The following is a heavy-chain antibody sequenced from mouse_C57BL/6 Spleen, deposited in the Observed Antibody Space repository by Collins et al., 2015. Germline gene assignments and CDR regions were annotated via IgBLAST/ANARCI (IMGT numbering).Heavy chain of an antibody. CDR3: ARGMITTAMDY. CDR2: ISYDGSN. Sequence: DVQLQESGPGLVKPSQSLSLTCSVTGYSITSTFYWNWIRQFPGNRLEWMGYISYDGSNDYNPSLKNRISITRDTSRNQFFLMLNSVTAEDAGTFYCARGMITTAMDYWGQGTSVTVSS. D-gene: IGHD2-4*01. CDR1: GYSITSTFY. V-gene: IGHV3-6*02. J-gene: IGHJ4*01.